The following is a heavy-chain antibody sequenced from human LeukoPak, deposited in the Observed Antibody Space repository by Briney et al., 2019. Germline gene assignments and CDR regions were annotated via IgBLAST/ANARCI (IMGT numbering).Heavy chain of an antibody. CDR1: GFTFSSYW. D-gene: IGHD3-10*02. Sequence: GGSLRLSCAASGFTFSSYWMHWVRQAPGKGLVWVSRINSDGTSTSYADSVKGRFTISRGNAKNTLDLQMNSLRAEDTAVYYCAELGITMIGGVWGKGTTVTISS. J-gene: IGHJ6*04. CDR2: INSDGTST. CDR3: AELGITMIGGV. V-gene: IGHV3-74*01.